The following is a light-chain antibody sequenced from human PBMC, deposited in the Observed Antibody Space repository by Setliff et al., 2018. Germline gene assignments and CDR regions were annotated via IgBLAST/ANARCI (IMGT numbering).Light chain of an antibody. J-gene: IGLJ1*01. Sequence: QSVLTQPRSVSGSPGQSVTISCTGTSSDVGGYSYVSWYQQHPGKAPKVMIYDVSKRPSGVPDRFSGSKSGNTASLTISGLQAEDEAEYYCCSYAGSYTYVFGTGTKVTVL. CDR2: DVS. CDR3: CSYAGSYTYV. CDR1: SSDVGGYSY. V-gene: IGLV2-11*01.